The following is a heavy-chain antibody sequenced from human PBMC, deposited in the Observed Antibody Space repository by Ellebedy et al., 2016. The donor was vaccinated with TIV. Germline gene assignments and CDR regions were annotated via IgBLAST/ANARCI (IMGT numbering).Heavy chain of an antibody. V-gene: IGHV3-53*01. CDR3: ATRRKGSFDI. J-gene: IGHJ3*02. Sequence: GESLKISXAASGFTFSSYWMSWVRQAPGKGLEWVSLLYSDGKTYYADSVKGRFTISRDNSKHKLFLQMNSLRAEDTAIYYCATRRKGSFDIWGRGTTVSVSA. CDR2: LYSDGKT. CDR1: GFTFSSYW.